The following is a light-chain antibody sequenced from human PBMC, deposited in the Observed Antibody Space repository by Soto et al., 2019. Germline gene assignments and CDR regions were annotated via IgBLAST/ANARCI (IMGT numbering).Light chain of an antibody. J-gene: IGKJ1*01. CDR3: LQYYNFSWT. CDR2: AAF. Sequence: AIQVTQSPSSLSASVGDRVTITCRASQDIRNDLAWYQQKPGQAPNLLIFAAFNLQSRVPSRFSGGGSGTHFTLTISSLQPDDFASYFCLQYYNFSWTFGQGTKVDIK. CDR1: QDIRND. V-gene: IGKV1-6*01.